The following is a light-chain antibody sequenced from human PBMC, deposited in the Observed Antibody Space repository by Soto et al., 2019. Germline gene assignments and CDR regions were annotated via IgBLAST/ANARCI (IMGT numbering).Light chain of an antibody. Sequence: EIVLTQSPCTLSLSPGEGVTLSCRASQSVSSSYIARYQQRPGQTPSLLIYGASSRATGIPDRFSGSGSGTDFTLTITRLEPEDSAVYFCQQYTGPPTTFGQGTRLEI. V-gene: IGKV3-20*01. CDR2: GAS. CDR3: QQYTGPPTT. CDR1: QSVSSSY. J-gene: IGKJ5*01.